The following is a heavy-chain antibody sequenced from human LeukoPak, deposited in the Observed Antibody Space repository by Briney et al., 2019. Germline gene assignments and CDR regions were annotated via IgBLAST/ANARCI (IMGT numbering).Heavy chain of an antibody. D-gene: IGHD3-22*01. Sequence: AASVKVSCKASGYTFTSYGISWVRQAPGQGLEWMGWISAYSGNTNYAQKLQGRVTMTTDTSTSTAYMELRSLRSDDTAVYYCAREPYYYDSSGYYDYWGQGTLVTVSS. V-gene: IGHV1-18*01. J-gene: IGHJ4*02. CDR3: AREPYYYDSSGYYDY. CDR1: GYTFTSYG. CDR2: ISAYSGNT.